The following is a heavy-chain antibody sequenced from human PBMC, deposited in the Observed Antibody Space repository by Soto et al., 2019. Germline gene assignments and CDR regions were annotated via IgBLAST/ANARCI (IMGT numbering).Heavy chain of an antibody. CDR3: AHEAAAGGVNWFDP. CDR1: GFIFSNYA. CDR2: ISDSGSST. J-gene: IGHJ5*02. V-gene: IGHV3-23*01. D-gene: IGHD6-13*01. Sequence: SLRLSCAVSGFIFSNYAMSWVRQAPGKGLEWVSSISDSGSSTYYTDSVKGRFTITKDTSKNQVVLTMTNMDPVDTATYYCAHEAAAGGVNWFDPWGQGTLVTAPQ.